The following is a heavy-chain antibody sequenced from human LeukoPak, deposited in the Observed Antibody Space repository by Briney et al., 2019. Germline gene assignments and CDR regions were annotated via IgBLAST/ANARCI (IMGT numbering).Heavy chain of an antibody. V-gene: IGHV3-11*06. J-gene: IGHJ4*02. Sequence: GGSLRLSCVASGFIFTDYYMNWIRQAPGKGLEWVSYIGGSGRDGDMNYADSVKGRFTISRDNAKNSLYLQMNSLRAEDTAVYYCARESGGDPALDYWGQGTLVTVSS. CDR1: GFIFTDYY. CDR2: IGGSGRDGDM. CDR3: ARESGGDPALDY. D-gene: IGHD2-2*01.